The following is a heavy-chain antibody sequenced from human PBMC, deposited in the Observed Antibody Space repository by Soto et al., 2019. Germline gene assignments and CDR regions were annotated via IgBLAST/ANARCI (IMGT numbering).Heavy chain of an antibody. CDR3: ARAPPTSAAAADFAY. CDR1: RYNFNSFY. CDR2: INPNSGGT. J-gene: IGHJ4*02. D-gene: IGHD6-13*01. Sequence: VASVKVSFLTSRYNFNSFYIHSVRQAPGQGLEWMGWINPNSGGTKFAQRFQGRVTITSDTSINTTYMEVTRLTSDDTAMYFCARAPPTSAAAADFAYWGQGSLVTVSS. V-gene: IGHV1-2*02.